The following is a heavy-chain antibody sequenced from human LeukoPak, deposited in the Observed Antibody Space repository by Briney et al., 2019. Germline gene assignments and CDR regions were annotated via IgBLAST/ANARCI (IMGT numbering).Heavy chain of an antibody. CDR3: ASLMVRGPFQRYYYMDV. CDR2: IFPIFGTA. V-gene: IGHV1-69*13. D-gene: IGHD3-10*01. CDR1: GGTFSSYA. Sequence: AVKVSCKASGGTFSSYAISWVRQAPGQGLEWMGGIFPIFGTANYAQKFEGRVTITADESTSTAYMELSSLRSDDTAVYYCASLMVRGPFQRYYYMDVWGKGTTVTISS. J-gene: IGHJ6*03.